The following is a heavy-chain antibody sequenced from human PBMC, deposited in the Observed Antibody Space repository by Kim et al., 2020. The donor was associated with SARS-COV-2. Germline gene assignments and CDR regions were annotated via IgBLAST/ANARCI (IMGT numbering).Heavy chain of an antibody. D-gene: IGHD2-15*01. CDR1: GFTFSSYS. J-gene: IGHJ4*02. Sequence: GGSLRLSCAASGFTFSSYSMNWVRQAPGKGLEWVSSISSSSSYIYYADSVKGRFTISRDNAKNSLYLQMNSLRAEDTAVYYCAREGGYCSGGSCQHDYGDVGVFDYQHDYGDVGVFDYWGQGTLVTVSS. V-gene: IGHV3-21*01. CDR2: ISSSSSYI. CDR3: AREGGYCSGGSCQHDYGDVGVFDYQHDYGDVGVFDY.